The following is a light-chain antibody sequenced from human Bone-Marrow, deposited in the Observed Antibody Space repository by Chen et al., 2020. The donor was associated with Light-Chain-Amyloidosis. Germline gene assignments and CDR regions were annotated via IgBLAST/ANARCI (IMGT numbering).Light chain of an antibody. CDR2: GSS. J-gene: IGKJ4*01. CDR3: QQYGTSPLT. CDR1: QTISSNY. V-gene: IGKV3-20*01. Sequence: EIVLTQSPGTLSLSPGEGDNLSCSASQTISSNYLTWYQQKFGQAPRLLIYGSSIRATGIPDRFTGSGSGTDFTLTINRLEPEDFAMYYCQQYGTSPLTFGGGTKVEIK.